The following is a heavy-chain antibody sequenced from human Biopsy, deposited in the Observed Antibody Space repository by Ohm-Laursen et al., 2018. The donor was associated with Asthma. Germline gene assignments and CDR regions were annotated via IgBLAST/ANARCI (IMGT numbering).Heavy chain of an antibody. D-gene: IGHD6-6*01. V-gene: IGHV3-30*03. CDR3: ARGKTWGRSYYFDY. J-gene: IGHJ4*02. CDR1: GFTFSSFG. CDR2: ISNDGSDE. Sequence: SLRLSCTASGFTFSSFGMHWVRQAPGKGLEWVALISNDGSDEYYADSVKGRCTISRDNSKDTLYLQVNSLRGDDTAVYYCARGKTWGRSYYFDYWGQGTLVTVSS.